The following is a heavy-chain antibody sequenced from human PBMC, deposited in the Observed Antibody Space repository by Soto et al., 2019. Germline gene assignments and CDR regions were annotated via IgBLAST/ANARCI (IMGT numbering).Heavy chain of an antibody. V-gene: IGHV6-1*01. CDR1: GDSVSSTSAA. Sequence: SQTLSLTCAISGDSVSSTSAAWNWIRQSPSRGLEWLGRTYYRSNCYSDYGVSVRGRITINPDTSKNQFSLQLNSVTPEDTAVYYCARYSNSGWFFDYWGQGTLVTVSS. CDR2: TYYRSNCYS. J-gene: IGHJ4*02. D-gene: IGHD6-19*01. CDR3: ARYSNSGWFFDY.